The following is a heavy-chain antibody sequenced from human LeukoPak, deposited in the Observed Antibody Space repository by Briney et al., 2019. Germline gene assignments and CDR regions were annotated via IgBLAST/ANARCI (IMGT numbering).Heavy chain of an antibody. J-gene: IGHJ4*02. Sequence: TETLSLTCAIYGGSFSGYYWSWIRQPPGKGLEWIGEINHSGSTNYSPSLKSRITISVDTSKNQFSLKLSSVIAADTAVYYCARYSSGLIYYFDYWGQGTLATVSS. CDR3: ARYSSGLIYYFDY. CDR1: GGSFSGYY. CDR2: INHSGST. D-gene: IGHD6-19*01. V-gene: IGHV4-34*01.